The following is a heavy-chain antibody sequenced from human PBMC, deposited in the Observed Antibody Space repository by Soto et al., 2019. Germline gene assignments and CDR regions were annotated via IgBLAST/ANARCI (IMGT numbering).Heavy chain of an antibody. J-gene: IGHJ3*02. D-gene: IGHD2-15*01. CDR3: ARRGGYCSGGSCYDAFDI. CDR2: IIPIFGTA. V-gene: IGHV1-69*12. CDR1: GGTFSSYA. Sequence: QVQLVQSGAEVKKPGSSVKVSCKASGGTFSSYAISWVRQAPGQGLEWMGGIIPIFGTANYAQKFQGRVTITADESTSTVYMERSSLRSEDTAVYYCARRGGYCSGGSCYDAFDIWGQGRMVTVSA.